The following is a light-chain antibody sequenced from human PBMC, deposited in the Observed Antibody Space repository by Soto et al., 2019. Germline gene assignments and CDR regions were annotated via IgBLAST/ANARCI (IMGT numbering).Light chain of an antibody. J-gene: IGKJ2*01. Sequence: DIQMTQSPSTLSASVGDRVTITCRASQSISPWLAWYQQKPGQAPKIFIQKASSLESGVPSRLCGSGSGTDFTLTVSGLQHYDFAPYYCQRYQCGTFFGPGTRLEIK. CDR2: KAS. CDR1: QSISPW. CDR3: QRYQCGTF. V-gene: IGKV1-5*03.